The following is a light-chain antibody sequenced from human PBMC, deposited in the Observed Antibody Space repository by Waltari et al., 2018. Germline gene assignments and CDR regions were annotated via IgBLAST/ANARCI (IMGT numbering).Light chain of an antibody. CDR1: SSDVGTYNL. Sequence: QSALTQPASVSGSPGQSITISCTGTSSDVGTYNLVSWYQQHPGKAPKLMIYEVTKRPSVVSSRFSASRSGNTASRTISGLQAEDEADYYCCSYNDGPYVFGTGTKVTVL. CDR3: CSYNDGPYV. CDR2: EVT. J-gene: IGLJ1*01. V-gene: IGLV2-23*02.